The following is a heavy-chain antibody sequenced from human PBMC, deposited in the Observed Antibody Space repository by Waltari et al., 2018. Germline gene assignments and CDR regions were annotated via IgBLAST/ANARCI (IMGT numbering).Heavy chain of an antibody. J-gene: IGHJ4*02. CDR2: INRSGRT. D-gene: IGHD2-15*01. V-gene: IGHV4-4*02. CDR1: GDSMSSSYW. Sequence: QLQLQQSGPGLVKPSEFLSLTCTVPGDSMSSSYWWGWVRQSPKKGLEWIGQINRSGRTNYHPAFESRVIVSIDSSNNQFSLKLLSATAADTAVYYCARDRGRGIYLDTWGQGTLVTVSP. CDR3: ARDRGRGIYLDT.